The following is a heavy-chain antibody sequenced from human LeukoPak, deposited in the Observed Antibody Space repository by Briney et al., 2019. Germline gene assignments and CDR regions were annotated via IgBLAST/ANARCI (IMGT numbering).Heavy chain of an antibody. V-gene: IGHV3-20*04. CDR1: GFTFDDYA. CDR2: INWNGCST. D-gene: IGHD2-8*01. CDR3: ATDRGYCTNGVCSYFFDY. J-gene: IGHJ4*01. Sequence: GGSLRLSCADSGFTFDDYAMSWVRQAPGKGLEWVPGINWNGCSTGYADSVKGRFTISRDNAKNSLYLQMTSLRAEDTAFYYCATDRGYCTNGVCSYFFDYWGHGTLVTVSA.